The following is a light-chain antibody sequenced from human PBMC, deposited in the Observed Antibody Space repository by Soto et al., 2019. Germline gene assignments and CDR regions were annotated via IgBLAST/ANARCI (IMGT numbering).Light chain of an antibody. CDR2: EKY. V-gene: IGLV1-51*02. J-gene: IGLJ1*01. CDR1: NSNIGNTY. Sequence: QSVLTQPPSVSAAPGQKVTISCSGSNSNIGNTYVSWYQQLPGTAPKLLIYEKYKRPSGIPDRFSGSKSGTSATLGITGLQTGDEADYYCGAWDSGLSGYVFGTGTKLTVL. CDR3: GAWDSGLSGYV.